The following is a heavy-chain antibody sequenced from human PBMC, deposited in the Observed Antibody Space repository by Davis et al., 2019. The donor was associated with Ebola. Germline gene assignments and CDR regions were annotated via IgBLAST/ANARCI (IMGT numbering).Heavy chain of an antibody. D-gene: IGHD3-3*01. CDR3: ARWKTADFWGGLDS. Sequence: PSETLSLTCVVSGSPIWSTNWWSWVRQPPGKGLEWIGEIYHTGDTNYNPSLKSRVTMSVDQPKSQFSLELSSMTDADTAMYYCARWKTADFWGGLDSWGQGVRVTVSP. V-gene: IGHV4-4*02. CDR2: IYHTGDT. J-gene: IGHJ4*02. CDR1: GSPIWSTNW.